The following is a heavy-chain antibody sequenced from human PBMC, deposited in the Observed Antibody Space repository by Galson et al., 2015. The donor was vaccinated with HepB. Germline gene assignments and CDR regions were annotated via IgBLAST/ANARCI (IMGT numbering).Heavy chain of an antibody. D-gene: IGHD3-9*01. CDR1: GFTFDDYA. J-gene: IGHJ4*02. CDR2: ISWNSGSI. V-gene: IGHV3-9*01. CDR3: AKDRGYFDWLSRGDIYYFDY. Sequence: SLRLSCAASGFTFDDYAMHWVRQAPGKGLEWVSGISWNSGSIGYADSVKGRFTISRDNAKNSLYLQMNSLRAEDTALYYCAKDRGYFDWLSRGDIYYFDYWGQGTLVTVSS.